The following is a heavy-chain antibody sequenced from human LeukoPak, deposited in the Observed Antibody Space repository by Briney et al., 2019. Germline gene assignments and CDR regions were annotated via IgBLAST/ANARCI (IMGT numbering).Heavy chain of an antibody. CDR2: IYYSGST. CDR3: ARHEVWFGESGPNWFDP. D-gene: IGHD3-10*01. V-gene: IGHV4-39*01. CDR1: GGSISSSSYY. Sequence: SETLSLTCTVSGGSISSSSYYWGWIRQPPGKGLEWIGSIYYSGSTYYNPSLKSRVTISVDTSKNQFSLKLSSVTAADTAVYYCARHEVWFGESGPNWFDPWGQGTLVTVSS. J-gene: IGHJ5*02.